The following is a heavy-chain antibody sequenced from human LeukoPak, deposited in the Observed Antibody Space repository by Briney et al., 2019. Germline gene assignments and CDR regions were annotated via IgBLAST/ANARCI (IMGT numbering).Heavy chain of an antibody. V-gene: IGHV4-30-4*01. Sequence: SQTLSLTCTVSGGSISSGDYYWSWIRQPPGKGLEWIGYIYYSGSTYYNPSLKSRVTISVDTSKDQFSLKLSSVTAADTAVYYCARAYCSGGSCLVYYFDYWGQGTLVTVSS. CDR2: IYYSGST. CDR1: GGSISSGDYY. CDR3: ARAYCSGGSCLVYYFDY. D-gene: IGHD2-15*01. J-gene: IGHJ4*02.